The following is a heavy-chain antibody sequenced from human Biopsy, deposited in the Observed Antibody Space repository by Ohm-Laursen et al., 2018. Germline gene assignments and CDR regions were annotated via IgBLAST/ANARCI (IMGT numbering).Heavy chain of an antibody. CDR3: ARHLLGGGAYYDY. J-gene: IGHJ4*02. V-gene: IGHV1-69*13. CDR1: GGTVSSYG. CDR2: IIPIFGIA. Sequence: SVTVSCNASGGTVSSYGISWVRQAPGQGLEWMGGIIPIFGIANYAQELQGRVTITADESTSTAYMELSSLRSEDTAVYYCARHLLGGGAYYDYWGQGTLVTVSS. D-gene: IGHD2-15*01.